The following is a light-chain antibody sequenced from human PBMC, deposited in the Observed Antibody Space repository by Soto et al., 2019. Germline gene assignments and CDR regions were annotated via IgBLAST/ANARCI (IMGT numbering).Light chain of an antibody. CDR2: GAS. CDR1: QSISSN. V-gene: IGKV3-15*01. CDR3: QQRHTWPFT. J-gene: IGKJ2*01. Sequence: EIVMRQSPATLSVSLGERATLAWRASQSISSNLAWYQQKPGQAPRLLIHGASTRATGIPDRFSGSGSERDFTLTISSLEPEDFAVYYCQQRHTWPFTFGQGTKVDIK.